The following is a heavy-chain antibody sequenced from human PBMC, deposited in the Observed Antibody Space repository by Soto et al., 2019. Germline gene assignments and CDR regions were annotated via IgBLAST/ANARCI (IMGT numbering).Heavy chain of an antibody. CDR2: INHSGST. J-gene: IGHJ6*02. V-gene: IGHV4-34*01. Sequence: QVQLQQWGAGLLKPSETLSLTCAVYGGSFSGYYWSWIRQPPGKGLEWSGEINHSGSTNYNPSLKSRVTISVDTSKNQFSLKLSSVTAADTAVYYCARSGCSGGSCYRKGYYYYGMDVWGQGTTVTVSS. CDR1: GGSFSGYY. D-gene: IGHD2-15*01. CDR3: ARSGCSGGSCYRKGYYYYGMDV.